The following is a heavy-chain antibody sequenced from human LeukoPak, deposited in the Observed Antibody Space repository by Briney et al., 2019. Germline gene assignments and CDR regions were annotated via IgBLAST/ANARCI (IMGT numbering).Heavy chain of an antibody. Sequence: SETLSLTCTVSGGSISNYYWSWIRQPPGKGLEWIGYIYYSGSTNYNPSLKSRVTISVDTSKNQFSLKLSSVTAADTAVYYCARGYYDFWSGYYWYFDLWGRGTLVTVSS. CDR3: ARGYYDFWSGYYWYFDL. J-gene: IGHJ2*01. CDR2: IYYSGST. D-gene: IGHD3-3*01. CDR1: GGSISNYY. V-gene: IGHV4-59*01.